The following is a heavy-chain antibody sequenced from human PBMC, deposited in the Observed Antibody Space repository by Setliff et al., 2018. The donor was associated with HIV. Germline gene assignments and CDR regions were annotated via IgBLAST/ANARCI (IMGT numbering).Heavy chain of an antibody. CDR1: GGSFSGYY. Sequence: SETLSLTCAVYGGSFSGYYWTWIRQPTGKGLEWMGEITHSGSTNYNPSLETRVTISVDTSKNQCSLKLSSVTAADTAVYYCAKGVAGLQYYYYYLDVWGKGSTVAVSS. J-gene: IGHJ6*03. V-gene: IGHV4-34*01. CDR2: ITHSGST. D-gene: IGHD6-19*01. CDR3: AKGVAGLQYYYYYLDV.